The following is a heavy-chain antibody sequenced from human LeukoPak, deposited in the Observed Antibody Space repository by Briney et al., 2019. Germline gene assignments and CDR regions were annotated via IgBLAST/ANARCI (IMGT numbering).Heavy chain of an antibody. Sequence: GGSLRLSCAASGFRFSSFGMHWVRQAPGKGLEWVAVIWSDGTQKYYGDAVKGRFTISRDNSMKTLFLQMNSLRGDDTAVYYCAKDAQRGFDYSNSLESWGQGTLVTVSS. D-gene: IGHD4-11*01. CDR1: GFRFSSFG. CDR2: IWSDGTQK. J-gene: IGHJ5*01. CDR3: AKDAQRGFDYSNSLES. V-gene: IGHV3-33*06.